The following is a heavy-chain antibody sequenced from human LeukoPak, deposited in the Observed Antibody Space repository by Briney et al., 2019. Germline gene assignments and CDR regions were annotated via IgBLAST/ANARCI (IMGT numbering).Heavy chain of an antibody. J-gene: IGHJ4*02. CDR1: VYTFIVYH. CDR2: INPNSGDT. CDR3: ARADWSMLEY. V-gene: IGHV1-2*02. Sequence: GASVKVSCKASVYTFIVYHMHWVRQAPGQGLEWMGWINPNSGDTNFAQKFQGRVTMTRDTSISTVYMELSRLTSDDTAVYYSARADWSMLEYWGQGTLVTVSS. D-gene: IGHD1-1*01.